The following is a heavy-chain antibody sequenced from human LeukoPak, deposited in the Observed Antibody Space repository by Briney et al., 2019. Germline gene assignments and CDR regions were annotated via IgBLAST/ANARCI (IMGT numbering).Heavy chain of an antibody. Sequence: GGSLRLSCAASGFTFSSYSMNWVRQAPGKGLEWVSSISSSSSYIYYADSVKGRFTISRDNAKNSLYLQMNSLRAEDTAVYYCARDRYDSSGYRPLYYYYGMDVRGQGTTVTVSS. J-gene: IGHJ6*02. CDR1: GFTFSSYS. D-gene: IGHD3-22*01. CDR3: ARDRYDSSGYRPLYYYYGMDV. V-gene: IGHV3-21*01. CDR2: ISSSSSYI.